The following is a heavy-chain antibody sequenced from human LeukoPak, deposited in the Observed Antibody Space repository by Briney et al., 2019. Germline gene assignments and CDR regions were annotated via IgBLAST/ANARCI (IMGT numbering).Heavy chain of an antibody. Sequence: ASVKVSCKASGYTFTSYGISWVRQAPGKGLEWMGWISAYNGNTNCAQKLQGRVTMTRDTSISTAYMELSRLRSDDTAVYYCASDSSGWYYYYYMDVWGKGTTVTISS. CDR1: GYTFTSYG. CDR2: ISAYNGNT. CDR3: ASDSSGWYYYYYMDV. V-gene: IGHV1-18*01. D-gene: IGHD6-19*01. J-gene: IGHJ6*03.